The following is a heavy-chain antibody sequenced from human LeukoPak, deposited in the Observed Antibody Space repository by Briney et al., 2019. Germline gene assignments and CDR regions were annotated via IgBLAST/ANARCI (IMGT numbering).Heavy chain of an antibody. CDR1: GFTFSSYA. CDR2: ITSGGGGT. J-gene: IGHJ4*02. V-gene: IGHV3-23*01. Sequence: GGSLRLSCAAPGFTFSSYAMSWVRQAPGKGLEWVSMITSGGGGTYHADSVKGRFTISRDNSKNTLYLQMTSLRAEDTAVYYCTKDHPDCRGTSCLLFDSWGQGTLVTVSS. D-gene: IGHD2-2*01. CDR3: TKDHPDCRGTSCLLFDS.